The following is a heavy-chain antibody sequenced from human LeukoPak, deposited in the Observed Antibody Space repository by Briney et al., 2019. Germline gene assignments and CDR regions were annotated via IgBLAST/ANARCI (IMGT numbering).Heavy chain of an antibody. V-gene: IGHV4-39*01. CDR1: GGSISSSTYY. J-gene: IGHJ3*02. CDR3: ARHIGYCSTTCCSHAFDI. D-gene: IGHD2-2*01. Sequence: SETLSLTCTVSGGSISSSTYYWGWIRQPPGKGLEWIGNIYYSGSTYYNPSLKSRVTISVDTSKNQFSLKLSSVTAADTAVYYCARHIGYCSTTCCSHAFDIWGQGTMVTVSS. CDR2: IYYSGST.